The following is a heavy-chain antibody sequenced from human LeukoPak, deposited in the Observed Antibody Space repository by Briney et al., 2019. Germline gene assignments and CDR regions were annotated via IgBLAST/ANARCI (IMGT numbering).Heavy chain of an antibody. V-gene: IGHV4-34*01. CDR1: GGSFSGYY. CDR3: ARHTSATVVTNYFDY. D-gene: IGHD4-23*01. Sequence: SETLSLTCAVYGGSFSGYYWSWIRQPPGKGLEWIGEINHSGSTNYNPSLKSRVTISVDTSKNQFSLKLSSVTAADTAVYYCARHTSATVVTNYFDYWGQGTLVTVSS. CDR2: INHSGST. J-gene: IGHJ4*02.